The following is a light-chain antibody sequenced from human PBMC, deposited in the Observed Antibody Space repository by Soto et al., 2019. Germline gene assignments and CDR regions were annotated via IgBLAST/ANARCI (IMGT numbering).Light chain of an antibody. J-gene: IGLJ2*01. CDR2: GDS. CDR1: SSNIGAGYG. V-gene: IGLV1-40*01. CDR3: QSYDSSLSGVI. Sequence: QSVLTQPPSVSRAPGQRVTISCTGSSSNIGAGYGVHWYIQLPGTAPKLLVYGDSNRPSGVPDRFSGSKSDTSASLAITGLLAEDEADYYCQSYDSSLSGVIFGGGTKVTVL.